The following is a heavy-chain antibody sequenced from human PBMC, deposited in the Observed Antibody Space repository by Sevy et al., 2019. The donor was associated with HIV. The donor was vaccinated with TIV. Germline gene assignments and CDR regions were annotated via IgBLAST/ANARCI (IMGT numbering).Heavy chain of an antibody. CDR3: VRAIAADGSF. CDR2: IKQDGSVR. D-gene: IGHD6-13*01. J-gene: IGHJ4*02. Sequence: GGSLRLSCAASGFSLNSYWMSWVRQAPGKGLEWVANIKQDGSVRYYVDSVKGRFTISRDNARNLLYLQMDSLRAEDTALYYCVRAIAADGSFWGQGTLVAVSS. CDR1: GFSLNSYW. V-gene: IGHV3-7*01.